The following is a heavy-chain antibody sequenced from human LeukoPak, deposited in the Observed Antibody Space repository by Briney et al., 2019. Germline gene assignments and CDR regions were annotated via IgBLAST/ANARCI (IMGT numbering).Heavy chain of an antibody. CDR1: GFTFSDYY. V-gene: IGHV3-11*01. D-gene: IGHD2-15*01. Sequence: GGSLRLSCAASGFTFSDYYMSWIRQAPGKGLEWVSYISSGGDTIFYADSVKGRFTISRDNAKNSLYLQLNSLRAEDTAVYYCARVVYCSGGSCHIFAFDIWGQGTTVTVSA. J-gene: IGHJ3*02. CDR2: ISSGGDTI. CDR3: ARVVYCSGGSCHIFAFDI.